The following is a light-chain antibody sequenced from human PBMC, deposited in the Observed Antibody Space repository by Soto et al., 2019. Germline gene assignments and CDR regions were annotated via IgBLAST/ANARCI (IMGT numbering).Light chain of an antibody. CDR2: GAS. CDR3: QQYGTSPLT. Sequence: EIVLTQSPGTLSLSPGERATLSCRASQSVTSSYLDWYRQKPGQAPRLLIYGASSRATGIPDRFSGSGSGTDFTLTISRLEREDFAVYYCQQYGTSPLTFGPGTKVDIK. CDR1: QSVTSSY. V-gene: IGKV3-20*01. J-gene: IGKJ3*01.